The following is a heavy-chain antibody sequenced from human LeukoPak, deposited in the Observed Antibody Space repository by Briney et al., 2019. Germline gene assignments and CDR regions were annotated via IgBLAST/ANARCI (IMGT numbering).Heavy chain of an antibody. CDR1: GFTFSSYA. D-gene: IGHD5-18*01. Sequence: GGSLRLSCAASGFTFSSYAMSWVRQAPGKGLEWVSAISGSGGSTYYADSVKGRFTISRDNSKNTLYLQMNSLRAEDTAVYYCARDGYSYGEQFDYWGQGTLVTVSS. V-gene: IGHV3-23*01. CDR3: ARDGYSYGEQFDY. J-gene: IGHJ4*02. CDR2: ISGSGGST.